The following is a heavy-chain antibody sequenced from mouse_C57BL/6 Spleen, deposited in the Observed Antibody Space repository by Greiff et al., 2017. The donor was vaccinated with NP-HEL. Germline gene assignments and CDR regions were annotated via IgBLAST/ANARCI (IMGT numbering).Heavy chain of an antibody. CDR3: AREANWDSAY. Sequence: QVQLQQPGAELVKPGASVKMSCKASGYTFTSYWITWVKQRPGQGLAWIGDIYPGSGSTNYNEKFKSKSTLTVDTSSSTAYMQLISLTSEDSAVYYCAREANWDSAYWGQGTLVTVSA. CDR2: IYPGSGST. CDR1: GYTFTSYW. V-gene: IGHV1-55*01. J-gene: IGHJ3*01. D-gene: IGHD4-1*01.